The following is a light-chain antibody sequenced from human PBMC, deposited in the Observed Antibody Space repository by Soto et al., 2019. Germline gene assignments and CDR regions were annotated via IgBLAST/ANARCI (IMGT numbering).Light chain of an antibody. CDR3: QQANSFPLT. CDR2: AAS. V-gene: IGKV1-12*01. J-gene: IGKJ4*01. CDR1: QGISSS. Sequence: IQMTQSPSSVSASVGDRVTITCRASQGISSSLAWYQQKPGKAPNLLIYAASNLQSGVPSRFSGSVSGTDFSLTISSLQPEDFATYYCQQANSFPLTFGGGTKVEVK.